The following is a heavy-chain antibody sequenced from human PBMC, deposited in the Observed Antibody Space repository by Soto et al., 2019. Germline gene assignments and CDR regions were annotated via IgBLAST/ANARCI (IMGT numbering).Heavy chain of an antibody. Sequence: LSLTCTVSGGSVSSGSYYWSWIRQPPGKGLEWIGYIYYSGSTDYNPSLKSRVTISVDTSKNQFSLKLSSVTAADTAVYYCPRVSWSDYVVDYWGQGTLVTVSS. CDR2: IYYSGST. CDR3: PRVSWSDYVVDY. J-gene: IGHJ4*02. CDR1: GGSVSSGSYY. V-gene: IGHV4-61*01. D-gene: IGHD3-3*01.